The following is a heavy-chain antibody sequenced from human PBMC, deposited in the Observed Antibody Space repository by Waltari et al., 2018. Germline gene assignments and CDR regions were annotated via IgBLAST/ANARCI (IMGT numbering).Heavy chain of an antibody. V-gene: IGHV4-31*01. D-gene: IGHD2-8*01. CDR2: IYSSGST. CDR3: ARLGYCTNGTCRKAFDI. CDR1: GASMSSDGYY. J-gene: IGHJ3*02. Sequence: QVQLQESGPGLVKPSQTLSLTCTVSGASMSSDGYYWSWIRQHPGKGLEWIGYIYSSGSTFYNPSLKSLVTISVDMSQNQFSLKLNSVTAADTAVYYCARLGYCTNGTCRKAFDIWGQGTMVTVSS.